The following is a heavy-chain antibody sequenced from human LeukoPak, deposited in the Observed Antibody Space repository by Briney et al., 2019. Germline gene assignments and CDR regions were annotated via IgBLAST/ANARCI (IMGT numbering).Heavy chain of an antibody. CDR2: IKKDGSEK. CDR3: ARDAGNSGYGCDL. J-gene: IGHJ5*02. D-gene: IGHD5-12*01. CDR1: GFIFSGSW. Sequence: GGSLRLSCTASGFIFSGSWMAWIRQAPGKGLEWVAIIKKDGSEKYYVDSMKGRFTISRDNARNSLYLQMNNLRGEDTAIYYCARDAGNSGYGCDLWGQGTLVTVSS. V-gene: IGHV3-7*01.